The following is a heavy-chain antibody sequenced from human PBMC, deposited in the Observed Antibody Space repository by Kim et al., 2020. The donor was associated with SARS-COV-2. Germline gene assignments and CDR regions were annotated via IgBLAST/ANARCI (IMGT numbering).Heavy chain of an antibody. CDR3: ARDLGYYDILTTFDY. CDR2: IWYDGSNK. J-gene: IGHJ4*02. D-gene: IGHD3-9*01. CDR1: GFTFSSYG. Sequence: GGSLRLSCAASGFTFSSYGMHWVRQAPGKGLEWVAVIWYDGSNKYYADSVKGRFTISRDNSKNTLYLQMNSLRAEDTAVYYCARDLGYYDILTTFDYWGQGTLVTVSS. V-gene: IGHV3-33*01.